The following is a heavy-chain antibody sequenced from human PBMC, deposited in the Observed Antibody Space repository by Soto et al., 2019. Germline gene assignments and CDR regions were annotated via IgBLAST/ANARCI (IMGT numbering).Heavy chain of an antibody. CDR3: ARRFGGLLQPRDDAFDI. CDR2: IYYSGST. CDR1: GGSISSSSYY. V-gene: IGHV4-39*01. J-gene: IGHJ3*02. Sequence: SETLSLTCTVSGGSISSSSYYWGWIRQPPGKGLEWIGSIYYSGSTYYNPSLKSRVTISVDTSKNQFSLKLSSVTAADTAVYYCARRFGGLLQPRDDAFDIWGQGTMVTVSS. D-gene: IGHD3-16*01.